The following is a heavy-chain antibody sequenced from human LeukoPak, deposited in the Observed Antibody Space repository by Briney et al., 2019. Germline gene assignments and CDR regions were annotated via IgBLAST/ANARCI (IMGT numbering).Heavy chain of an antibody. CDR1: GGSFSGYY. D-gene: IGHD6-13*01. J-gene: IGHJ3*02. Sequence: PSETLSLTCAVYGGSFSGYYWSWIRQPPGKGLEWIGEINHSGSTNYNPSLKSRVTISVDTSKNQFSLKLSSVTAADTAVYYCARLRYSSSWYEAFDIWGQGTMVTVSS. CDR3: ARLRYSSSWYEAFDI. CDR2: INHSGST. V-gene: IGHV4-34*01.